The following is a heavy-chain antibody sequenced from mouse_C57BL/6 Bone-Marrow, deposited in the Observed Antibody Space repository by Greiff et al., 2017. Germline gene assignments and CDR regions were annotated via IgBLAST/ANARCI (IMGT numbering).Heavy chain of an antibody. V-gene: IGHV14-4*01. D-gene: IGHD1-1*01. J-gene: IGHJ2*01. CDR2: IDPENGDT. Sequence: EVQLQQSGAELVRPGASVKLSCTASGFNIKDAYMHWVKQRPEQGLEWIGWIDPENGDTEYASKFQGKATITADTSSNTAYLQLSSLTSEDTAVYYCTPYYGLDYWGQGTTLTVSS. CDR1: GFNIKDAY. CDR3: TPYYGLDY.